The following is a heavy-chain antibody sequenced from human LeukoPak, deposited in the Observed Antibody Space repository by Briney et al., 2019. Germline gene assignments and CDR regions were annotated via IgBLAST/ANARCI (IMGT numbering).Heavy chain of an antibody. CDR1: GYTFSNDG. Sequence: ASVKVSCKPSGYTFSNDGITWVRQAPGQGLEWVVWISAYNGKTNYAQKFKGRVTMTTDTSTNTSYMELRSRMSDDPPWYFWARDWPNYGGYSNFLLWGQRTLVTVSS. V-gene: IGHV1-18*01. D-gene: IGHD4-11*01. CDR3: ARDWPNYGGYSNFLL. J-gene: IGHJ4*02. CDR2: ISAYNGKT.